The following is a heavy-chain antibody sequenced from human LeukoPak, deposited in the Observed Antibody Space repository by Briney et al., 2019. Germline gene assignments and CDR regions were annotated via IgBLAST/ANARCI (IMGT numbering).Heavy chain of an antibody. CDR1: GGSISSSNW. Sequence: SGTLSLTCAVSGGSISSSNWWSWVRQPPGKGLEWIGEINHSGSTNYNPSLKSRVTISVDTSKNQFSLKLSSVTAADTAVYYCAPGLRSDYWGQGTLVTVSS. J-gene: IGHJ4*02. CDR2: INHSGST. V-gene: IGHV4-4*02. D-gene: IGHD5-12*01. CDR3: APGLRSDY.